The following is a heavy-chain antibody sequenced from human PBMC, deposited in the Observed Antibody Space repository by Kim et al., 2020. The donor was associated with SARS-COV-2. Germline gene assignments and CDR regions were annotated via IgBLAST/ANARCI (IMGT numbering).Heavy chain of an antibody. D-gene: IGHD5-18*01. CDR3: VXELVPGFNYXXL. Sequence: ASVKVSCKISGYRLSDLSMYWVRQAPGKGLECLGGFDPEEDETNYAQKFQGRVTMTDDTSTDIAXMELXSLTSEXTXVYYFVXELVPGFNYXXLWGXGTL. V-gene: IGHV1-24*01. J-gene: IGHJ4*01. CDR2: FDPEEDET. CDR1: GYRLSDLS.